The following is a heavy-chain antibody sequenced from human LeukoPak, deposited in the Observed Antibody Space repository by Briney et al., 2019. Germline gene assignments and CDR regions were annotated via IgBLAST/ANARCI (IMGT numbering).Heavy chain of an antibody. Sequence: PGGSLRLSCAVSGITLSNYGMSWVRQAPGKGLEWVAGISDRGGRTNYADSVKGRFTISRDNPKNTLYLQMNSLRAEDTAVYFCAKRGVVTRVILGGFHKESNYFDSWGQGALVTVSS. D-gene: IGHD3-10*01. V-gene: IGHV3-23*01. CDR3: AKRGVVTRVILGGFHKESNYFDS. J-gene: IGHJ4*02. CDR2: ISDRGGRT. CDR1: GITLSNYG.